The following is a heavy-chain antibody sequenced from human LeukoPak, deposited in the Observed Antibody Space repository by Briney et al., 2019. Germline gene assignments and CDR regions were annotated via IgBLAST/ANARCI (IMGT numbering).Heavy chain of an antibody. J-gene: IGHJ6*03. CDR1: GYTFTNYG. CDR2: ISGYNGNT. Sequence: GSVKVSCKASGYTFTNYGISWVRQAPGQGLEWMGWISGYNGNTNYAQKLQGRVTMTTDSSTSTAYMELRSLRSDDTAVYYCARGKSSSWFSGYYYYYMDVWGKGTTVTVSS. D-gene: IGHD6-13*01. V-gene: IGHV1-18*01. CDR3: ARGKSSSWFSGYYYYYMDV.